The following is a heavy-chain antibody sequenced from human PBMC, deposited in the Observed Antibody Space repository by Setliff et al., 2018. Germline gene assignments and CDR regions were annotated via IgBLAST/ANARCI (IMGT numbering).Heavy chain of an antibody. CDR1: GGSVSTFY. D-gene: IGHD3-22*01. CDR3: ARAHRYFSDTSGYFYDQGRSALDV. J-gene: IGHJ3*01. CDR2: IFTSGST. V-gene: IGHV4-4*09. Sequence: SETLSLTCRVSGGSVSTFYWTWIRQPPGKGLEWIGYIFTSGSTQYNPSLKGRATISRDTSSNQFSLKLFSVTAADTALYYCARAHRYFSDTSGYFYDQGRSALDVWGQGTMVTVSS.